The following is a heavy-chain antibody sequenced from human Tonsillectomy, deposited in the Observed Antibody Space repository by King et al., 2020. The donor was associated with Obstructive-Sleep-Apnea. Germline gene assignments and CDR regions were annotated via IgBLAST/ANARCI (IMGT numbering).Heavy chain of an antibody. CDR3: TRAQHGDYERSDY. V-gene: IGHV3-49*03. D-gene: IGHD4-17*01. J-gene: IGHJ4*02. CDR2: IRIRAYGGTT. Sequence: QLVQSGGGLVQPGRSLRLSCTVSGFTFGDCGMSWFRQAPGKGLEWLGFIRIRAYGGTTEYAASVKDRFTISRDDSKSVAYLQMNSLKTEDTAVYYCTRAQHGDYERSDYWGQGTLVTVSS. CDR1: GFTFGDCG.